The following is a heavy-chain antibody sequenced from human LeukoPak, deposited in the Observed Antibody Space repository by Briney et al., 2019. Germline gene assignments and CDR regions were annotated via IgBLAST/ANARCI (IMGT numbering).Heavy chain of an antibody. CDR3: ARRRWSSSSVIGY. J-gene: IGHJ4*01. CDR2: INHSGST. CDR1: GGSLSGYY. D-gene: IGHD6-6*01. Sequence: SETLSLTCGVNGGSLSGYYWSWIRQTPTKELGWIGEINHSGSTNHNPSLKSRVTISVHTSKNQFSLTLNSMTAADTAVYYCARRRWSSSSVIGYWGRGTRVSVST. V-gene: IGHV4-34*01.